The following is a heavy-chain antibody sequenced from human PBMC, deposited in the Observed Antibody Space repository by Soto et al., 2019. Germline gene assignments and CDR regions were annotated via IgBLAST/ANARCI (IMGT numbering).Heavy chain of an antibody. J-gene: IGHJ5*02. D-gene: IGHD3-22*01. CDR3: ARDSLYYYETTAYYPNWVDP. CDR1: GGSISSSY. CDR2: IFYSGTT. Sequence: SETLSLTCTVSGGSISSSYWGWIRQPPGKGLEWIGYIFYSGTTNYNPSFKSRVTMLVDRSKNQFSLRLASVTAADTAVYYCARDSLYYYETTAYYPNWVDPWGQGIVVTVSS. V-gene: IGHV4-59*01.